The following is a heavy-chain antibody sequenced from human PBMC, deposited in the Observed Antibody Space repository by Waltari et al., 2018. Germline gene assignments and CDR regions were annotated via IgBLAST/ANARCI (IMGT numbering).Heavy chain of an antibody. V-gene: IGHV3-7*04. D-gene: IGHD3-16*01. CDR1: NFTLSRYW. J-gene: IGHJ5*02. Sequence: DVQLVESGGGSVQPGGSLSLSCVASNFTLSRYWMSWVRQAPGKGLEWVANIRHDGDAKDYVDSVKGRFTISRDNAKNSLFLQMNSLKAEDTAVYYCARGGSYINSWGQGTRVTVSS. CDR3: ARGGSYINS. CDR2: IRHDGDAK.